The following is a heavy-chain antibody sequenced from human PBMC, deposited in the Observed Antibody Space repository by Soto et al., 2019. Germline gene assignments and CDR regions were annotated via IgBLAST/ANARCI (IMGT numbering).Heavy chain of an antibody. CDR1: AFTFRSYA. CDR2: ISYDGTYK. J-gene: IGHJ4*02. D-gene: IGHD3-22*01. CDR3: ARDAIYDGSGYYGSYFDY. Sequence: QVQLVESGGGVVQPGRSLRLSCAASAFTFRSYAMHWVRQAPGKGLEWVAVISYDGTYKYYADSVKGRFTISRDNSKNTLYLQMSNLRPEDTAVYYCARDAIYDGSGYYGSYFDYWGQGSLVTVSS. V-gene: IGHV3-30-3*01.